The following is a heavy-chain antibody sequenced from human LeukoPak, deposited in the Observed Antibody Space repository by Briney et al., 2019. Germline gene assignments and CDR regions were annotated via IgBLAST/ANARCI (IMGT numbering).Heavy chain of an antibody. V-gene: IGHV4-39*01. Sequence: SETLSLTCTVSGGSISSNSYYWGWIRQPPGKGLEWIGSIYYSGSTYYNPSLKSRVTISVDTSKNQFSLKLSSVTAADTAVYYCAKLRWRSSGPYDYWGQGTLVTVSS. CDR2: IYYSGST. J-gene: IGHJ4*02. D-gene: IGHD6-19*01. CDR3: AKLRWRSSGPYDY. CDR1: GGSISSNSYY.